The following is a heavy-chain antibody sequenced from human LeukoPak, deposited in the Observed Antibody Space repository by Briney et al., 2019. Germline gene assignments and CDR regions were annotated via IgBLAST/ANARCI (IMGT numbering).Heavy chain of an antibody. J-gene: IGHJ5*02. CDR1: GVSISSYY. Sequence: SETLSLTCSVSGVSISSYYWTWIRQPAGKGLEWIGRMYIGGTRNYNPSLKSRVTMSIDTSKNQFSLKLSSVTAADTAVYYCARDLPRESSYAYGFWFDPWGQGTLVTVSS. CDR2: MYIGGTR. CDR3: ARDLPRESSYAYGFWFDP. D-gene: IGHD3-16*01. V-gene: IGHV4-4*07.